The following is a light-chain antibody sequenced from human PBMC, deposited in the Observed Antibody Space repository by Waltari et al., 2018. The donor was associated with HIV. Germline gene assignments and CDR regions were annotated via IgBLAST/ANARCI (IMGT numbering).Light chain of an antibody. CDR3: QQSYSIPQT. J-gene: IGKJ1*01. Sequence: DIQMTQSPSSLSVSVGDRVTITCRASQSISTYLNWYQQKPGKAPKLLIYGATSLQSGVPSRFSGSGSGTVFTLTITSLQREDFAVYYCQQSYSIPQTFGQGSKVEIK. CDR2: GAT. CDR1: QSISTY. V-gene: IGKV1-39*01.